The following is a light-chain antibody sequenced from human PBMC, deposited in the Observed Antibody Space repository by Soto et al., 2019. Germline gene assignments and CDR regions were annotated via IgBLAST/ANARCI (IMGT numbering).Light chain of an antibody. CDR2: KAS. J-gene: IGKJ1*01. CDR3: QQYNDNST. V-gene: IGKV1-5*03. Sequence: DIQMTQSPSTLSASVGDRVTITCRASQSISSWLAWYQQKPGTAPKLLIYKASTLQSGVPSRFSSSGSGTAFTLTISGLQPDDSATYYCQQYNDNSTFGQGTKVEIK. CDR1: QSISSW.